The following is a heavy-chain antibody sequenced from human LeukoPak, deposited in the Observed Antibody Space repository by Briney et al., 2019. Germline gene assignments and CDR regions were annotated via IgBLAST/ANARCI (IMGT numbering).Heavy chain of an antibody. CDR3: ASDRPPGYSSSWSHNGNWFDP. CDR2: IIPIFGTA. J-gene: IGHJ5*02. CDR1: GGTFSSYA. V-gene: IGHV1-69*13. D-gene: IGHD6-13*01. Sequence: ASVKVSCKASGGTFSSYAISWVRQAPGQGLEWMGGIIPIFGTANYAQKFQGRVTITADESTSTAYMELSSLRSEDTAVYYCASDRPPGYSSSWSHNGNWFDPWGQGTLVTVSS.